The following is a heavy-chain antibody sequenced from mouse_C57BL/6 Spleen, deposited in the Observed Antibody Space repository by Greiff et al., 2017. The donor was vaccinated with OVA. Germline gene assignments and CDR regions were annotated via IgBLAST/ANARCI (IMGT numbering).Heavy chain of an antibody. D-gene: IGHD1-2*01. CDR1: GYTFTSYW. Sequence: VQLQQPGAELVRPGSSVKLSCKASGYTFTSYWMHWVKQRPIQGLEWIGNIDPSDSETHYNQKFKDKATLTVDKSSSTAYMQLSSLTSEDSAVYYCARGGGLLRPYFDYWGQGTTLTVSS. J-gene: IGHJ2*01. CDR2: IDPSDSET. V-gene: IGHV1-52*01. CDR3: ARGGGLLRPYFDY.